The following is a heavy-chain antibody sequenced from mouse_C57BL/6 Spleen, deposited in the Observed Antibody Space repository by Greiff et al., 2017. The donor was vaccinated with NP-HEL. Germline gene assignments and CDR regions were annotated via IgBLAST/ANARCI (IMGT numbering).Heavy chain of an antibody. D-gene: IGHD1-2*01. CDR2: INYDGSST. Sequence: EVMLVESEGGLVQPGSSMKLSCTASGFTFSDYYMAWVRQVPEKGLEWVANINYDGSSTYYLDSLKSRFIISRDNAKNILYLQMSSLKSEDTATYYCAREDYDGSAWFAYWGQGTLVTVSA. CDR1: GFTFSDYY. V-gene: IGHV5-16*01. J-gene: IGHJ3*01. CDR3: AREDYDGSAWFAY.